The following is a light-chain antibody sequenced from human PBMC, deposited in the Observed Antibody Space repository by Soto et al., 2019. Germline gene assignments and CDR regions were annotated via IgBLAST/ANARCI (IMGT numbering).Light chain of an antibody. CDR1: NIGSKS. V-gene: IGLV3-21*04. CDR3: QVCDSSSDVV. CDR2: YDS. J-gene: IGLJ2*01. Sequence: SYELTQPPSVSVAPGKTARITCGGNNIGSKSVHWYQQKPGQAPVLGIYYDSDRPSGIPERFSGSNSGNTATLTISRVEAGDEADYYCQVCDSSSDVVFGGGTKLTVL.